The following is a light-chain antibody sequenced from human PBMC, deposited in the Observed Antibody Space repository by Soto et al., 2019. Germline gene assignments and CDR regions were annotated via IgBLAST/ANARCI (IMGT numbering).Light chain of an antibody. Sequence: QSVLTQPRSVSGSPGQSVTISCTGTGSDVGGYNDVSWYQHHPAKAPRLMIFDVSQRPSGVPDRFSGSKSGNTASLTISGLQTEDEADYYCCSYARTYRLMIFGEGTKLTVL. J-gene: IGLJ2*01. CDR1: GSDVGGYND. CDR3: CSYARTYRLMI. CDR2: DVS. V-gene: IGLV2-11*01.